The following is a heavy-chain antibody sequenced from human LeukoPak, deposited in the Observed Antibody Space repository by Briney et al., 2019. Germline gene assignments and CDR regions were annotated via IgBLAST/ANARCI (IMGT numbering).Heavy chain of an antibody. CDR2: ISSSGSTI. V-gene: IGHV3-48*03. CDR3: AELGITMIGGV. D-gene: IGHD3-10*02. Sequence: TGGSLILSCAASGFTFSSYEMNWVRQAPGQGLEWVSYISSSGSTIYYADSVKGRFTISRDNAKNSLYLQMNSVRAEDTAVYYCAELGITMIGGVWGKGTTVTISS. J-gene: IGHJ6*04. CDR1: GFTFSSYE.